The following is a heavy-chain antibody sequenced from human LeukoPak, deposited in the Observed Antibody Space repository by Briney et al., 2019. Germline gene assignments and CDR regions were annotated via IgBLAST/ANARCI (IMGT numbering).Heavy chain of an antibody. CDR1: GFTFSSYW. D-gene: IGHD2-8*01. CDR2: INSDGSST. V-gene: IGHV3-74*01. J-gene: IGHJ5*02. CDR3: ARDQVVLMVYAYNWFDP. Sequence: PGGSLRLSCAASGFTFSSYWMHWVRQAPGKGLVWVSRINSDGSSTSYADSVKGRFTISRDNAKNTLYLQMNSLRAEDTAVYYCARDQVVLMVYAYNWFDPWGQGTLVTVSS.